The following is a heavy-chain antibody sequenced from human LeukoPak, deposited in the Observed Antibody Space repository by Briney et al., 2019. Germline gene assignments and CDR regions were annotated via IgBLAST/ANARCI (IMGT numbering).Heavy chain of an antibody. J-gene: IGHJ4*02. Sequence: SETLSLTCSVSGGSISSRNHYWGWIRQPPGKGLEWIGSIFYTGNTYYNPSLRSRVTMSVDTSKNHFSLNLSSVTAADMAVYYCSRHVNAFDYWGQGALVTVSS. V-gene: IGHV4-39*01. CDR2: IFYTGNT. CDR1: GGSISSRNHY. CDR3: SRHVNAFDY.